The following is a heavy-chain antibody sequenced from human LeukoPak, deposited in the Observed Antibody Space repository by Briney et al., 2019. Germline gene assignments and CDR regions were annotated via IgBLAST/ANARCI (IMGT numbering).Heavy chain of an antibody. V-gene: IGHV3-21*01. Sequence: GGSLRLSCAVSGFTFSSYSMNWVRQYPGKGLEWVSSISSGGSYLYYADSVKGRFTISRDNAKNSLYLQMNSLRTEDTAVYYCALTFHGEWLFRKSFDYWGQGTLVTVSS. CDR1: GFTFSSYS. CDR3: ALTFHGEWLFRKSFDY. J-gene: IGHJ4*02. CDR2: ISSGGSYL. D-gene: IGHD6-19*01.